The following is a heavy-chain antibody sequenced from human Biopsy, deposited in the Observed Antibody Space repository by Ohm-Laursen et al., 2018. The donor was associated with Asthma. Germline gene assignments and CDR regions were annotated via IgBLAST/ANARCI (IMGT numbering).Heavy chain of an antibody. CDR2: ISSDVRE. CDR1: GFTFRNFD. Sequence: SLRLSCAASGFTFRNFDMHWVRQAPGKGLEWVALISSDVREWYADSVKGRFTISRDNAKNSLYLQMNSLRAEDTAVYYCARDGPELPTELDYWGPGTLVTVSS. J-gene: IGHJ4*02. V-gene: IGHV3-30*03. CDR3: ARDGPELPTELDY. D-gene: IGHD1-14*01.